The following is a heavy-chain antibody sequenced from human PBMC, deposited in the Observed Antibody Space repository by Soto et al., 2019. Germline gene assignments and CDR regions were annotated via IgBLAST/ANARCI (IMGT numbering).Heavy chain of an antibody. V-gene: IGHV1-69*08. J-gene: IGHJ4*02. CDR1: GGTFSSYT. CDR2: IIPILGIA. D-gene: IGHD2-15*01. CDR3: ARDAECSGGSCFYFDY. Sequence: QVQLVQSGAEVKKPGSSVKVSCKASGGTFSSYTISWVRQAPGQGLEWMGRIIPILGIANYAQKFQGRVTITADKSTSTAYRELSSLRSEDTAVYYCARDAECSGGSCFYFDYWGQGTLVTVSS.